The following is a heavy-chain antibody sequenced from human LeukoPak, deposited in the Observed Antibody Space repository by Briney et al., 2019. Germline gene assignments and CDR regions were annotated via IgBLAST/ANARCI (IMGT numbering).Heavy chain of an antibody. CDR2: MNPNSGNT. V-gene: IGHV1-8*01. Sequence: ASVKVSCKASGYTFTNYNINWVRQAPGQGLEWMGWMNPNSGNTDYAQKFQGRVTMTRNTSISTAYMDLSSLRSEDTAVYYCARAGSITGATGNWFDPWGQGTLITVSS. D-gene: IGHD1-20*01. CDR1: GYTFTNYN. J-gene: IGHJ5*02. CDR3: ARAGSITGATGNWFDP.